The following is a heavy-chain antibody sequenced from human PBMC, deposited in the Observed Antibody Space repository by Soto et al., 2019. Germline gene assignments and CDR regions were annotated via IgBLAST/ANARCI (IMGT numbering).Heavy chain of an antibody. CDR1: GFTFSSYA. D-gene: IGHD3-16*01. Sequence: PGGSLRLSCAASGFTFSSYAMHWVRQAPGKGLEWVAVISYDGSNKYYADSVKGRFTIYRDNYKNTLYLQMNSLRAEETAVYYCATEAYPALEYFDYWGQGTLVTVSS. CDR3: ATEAYPALEYFDY. V-gene: IGHV3-30-3*01. J-gene: IGHJ4*02. CDR2: ISYDGSNK.